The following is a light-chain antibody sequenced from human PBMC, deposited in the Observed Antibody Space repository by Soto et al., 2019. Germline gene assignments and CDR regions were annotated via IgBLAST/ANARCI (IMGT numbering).Light chain of an antibody. CDR1: QSVTSSY. J-gene: IGKJ3*01. Sequence: EIVLTQSPGTLSLSPGERATLSCRASQSVTSSYLAWYRQKPGQAPRLLIYGASSRATGIPDRFSGSGSGTDFTLTISRLEPEDFAVYYCQQYGTSHLTFGPGTKVDIK. CDR2: GAS. CDR3: QQYGTSHLT. V-gene: IGKV3-20*01.